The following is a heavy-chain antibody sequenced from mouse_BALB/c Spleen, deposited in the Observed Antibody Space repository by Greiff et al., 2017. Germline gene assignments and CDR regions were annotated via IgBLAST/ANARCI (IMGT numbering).Heavy chain of an antibody. V-gene: IGHV7-3*02. Sequence: EVKLMESGGGLVQPGGSLRLSCATSGFTFTDYYMSWVRQPPGKALEWLGFIRNKANGYTTEYSASVKGRFTISRDNSQSILYLQMNTLRAEDSATYYCARVSTMRYFDVWGAGTTVTVSS. D-gene: IGHD2-4*01. CDR2: IRNKANGYTT. CDR3: ARVSTMRYFDV. CDR1: GFTFTDYY. J-gene: IGHJ1*01.